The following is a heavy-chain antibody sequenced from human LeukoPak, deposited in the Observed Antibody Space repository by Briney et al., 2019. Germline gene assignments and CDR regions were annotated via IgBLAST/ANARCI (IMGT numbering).Heavy chain of an antibody. CDR2: MNPNSGNT. V-gene: IGHV1-8*01. CDR1: GYTFTSYD. D-gene: IGHD1-26*01. J-gene: IGHJ5*02. CDR3: ARGGVVGATPEP. Sequence: ASVKVSCKASGYTFTSYDINWVRQATGQGLEWMGWMNPNSGNTGYAQKSQGRVTMTRNTSISTAYMELSSLRSEDTAVYYCARGGVVGATPEPWGQGTLVTVSS.